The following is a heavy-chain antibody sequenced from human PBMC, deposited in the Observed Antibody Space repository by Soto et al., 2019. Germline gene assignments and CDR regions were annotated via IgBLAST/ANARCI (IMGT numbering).Heavy chain of an antibody. J-gene: IGHJ5*02. CDR3: ARDFAIVVVPAANGWFDP. Sequence: EVQLVESGGGLVKPGGSLRLSCAASGFTFSSYSMNWVRQAPGKGLEWVSSISSSSSYIYYADSVKGRFTISRDNAKNSLYLKMNSMRAEDTAVYYCARDFAIVVVPAANGWFDPWGQGTLVTVSS. V-gene: IGHV3-21*01. CDR1: GFTFSSYS. CDR2: ISSSSSYI. D-gene: IGHD2-2*01.